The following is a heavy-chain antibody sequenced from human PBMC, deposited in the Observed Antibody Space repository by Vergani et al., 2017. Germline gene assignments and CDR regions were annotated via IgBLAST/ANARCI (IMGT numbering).Heavy chain of an antibody. Sequence: QVQLVESGGGVVQPGRSLRLSCAASGFTFSSYGMHWVRQAPGKGLEWVAVISYDGSNKYYADSVKGRFTISRDNSKNTLYLQMNSLRAEDTAVYYCARFSVTYCSSSSYPDALDIWGQGTMVTVSS. CDR1: GFTFSSYG. CDR3: ARFSVTYCSSSSYPDALDI. V-gene: IGHV3-30*03. CDR2: ISYDGSNK. D-gene: IGHD2-15*01. J-gene: IGHJ3*02.